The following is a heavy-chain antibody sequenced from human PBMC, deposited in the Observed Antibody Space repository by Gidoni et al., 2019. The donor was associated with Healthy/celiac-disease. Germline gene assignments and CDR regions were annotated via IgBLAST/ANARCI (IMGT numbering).Heavy chain of an antibody. D-gene: IGHD1-7*01. J-gene: IGHJ5*02. Sequence: QVQLVQSGAEVKKPGSSVKVSCKPSGGTFSSYAISWVRQAPGQGLEWMGRIIPILGIANYAQKFQGRVTITADKSTSTAYMELSSLRSEDTAVYYCARDRTGTTSPRFDPWGQGTLVTVSS. V-gene: IGHV1-69*04. CDR3: ARDRTGTTSPRFDP. CDR1: GGTFSSYA. CDR2: IIPILGIA.